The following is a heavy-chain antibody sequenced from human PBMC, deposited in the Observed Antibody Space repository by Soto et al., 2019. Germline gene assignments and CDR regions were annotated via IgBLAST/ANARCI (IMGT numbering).Heavy chain of an antibody. J-gene: IGHJ4*02. CDR1: GGSISRGAAGSY. V-gene: IGHV4-31*03. CDR2: IYYNGKT. D-gene: IGHD1-1*01. Sequence: QVQLQESGPGLVRPSQTLSLTCTVSGGSISRGAAGSYWSWIRQVPGKGLEWIAYIYYNGKTCYNPSIKSRSTLSREPSDNLFSLKLTSVTAADTAIYFCASGHDANKVRYWGQGTLVTVSS. CDR3: ASGHDANKVRY.